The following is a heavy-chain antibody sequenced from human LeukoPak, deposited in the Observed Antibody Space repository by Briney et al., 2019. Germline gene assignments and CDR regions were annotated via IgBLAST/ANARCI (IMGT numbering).Heavy chain of an antibody. J-gene: IGHJ4*02. D-gene: IGHD3-3*01. CDR1: GFTFSSYS. Sequence: GGSLRLSCAASGFTFSSYSMNWVRQAPGKGLEWVSSISSSSSYIYYADSVKGRFTISRDDAKNSLYLQMNSLRAEDTAVYYCARVGDYYDFWSGYAYLDYWGQGTLVTVSS. CDR2: ISSSSSYI. V-gene: IGHV3-21*01. CDR3: ARVGDYYDFWSGYAYLDY.